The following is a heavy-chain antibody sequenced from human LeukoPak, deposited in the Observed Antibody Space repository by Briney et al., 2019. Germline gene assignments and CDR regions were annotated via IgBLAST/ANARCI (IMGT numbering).Heavy chain of an antibody. CDR1: GGAFSSYA. Sequence: SVKVSCKASGGAFSSYAISWVRQAPGQGLEWMGRIIPIFGTANYAQKFQGRVTITTDESTSTAYMELSSLRSEDTAVYYCARVVYSYGYDYWGQGTLVTVSS. D-gene: IGHD5-18*01. CDR2: IIPIFGTA. J-gene: IGHJ4*02. V-gene: IGHV1-69*05. CDR3: ARVVYSYGYDY.